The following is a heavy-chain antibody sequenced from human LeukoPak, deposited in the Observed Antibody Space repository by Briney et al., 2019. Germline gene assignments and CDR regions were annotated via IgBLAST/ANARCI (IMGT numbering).Heavy chain of an antibody. CDR2: ISSSGNNI. D-gene: IGHD5-12*01. V-gene: IGHV3-48*03. CDR1: GFTFSSYE. Sequence: GGSLTLSCAVSGFTFSSYEMNWVRQAPEKGLEWVSYISSSGNNIYYADSVKGRFTISRDDAKNSLYLQMNSLRAEDTAVYYCARDSSGYDYYYYYYMDVWGKGTTVTVSS. CDR3: ARDSSGYDYYYYYYMDV. J-gene: IGHJ6*03.